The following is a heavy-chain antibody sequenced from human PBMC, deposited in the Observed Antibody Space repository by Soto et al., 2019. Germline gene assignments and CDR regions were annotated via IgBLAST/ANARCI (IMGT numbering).Heavy chain of an antibody. CDR3: ARGVLRYFDWRQYYFDY. D-gene: IGHD3-9*01. V-gene: IGHV4-4*07. CDR2: IYTSGST. CDR1: GGSISSYY. J-gene: IGHJ4*02. Sequence: PSETLSLTCTVSGGSISSYYWSWIRQPAGKGLEWIGRIYTSGSTNYNPSLKSRVTMSVDTSKNQFSLKLSSVTAADTAVYYRARGVLRYFDWRQYYFDYWGQGTLVTVSS.